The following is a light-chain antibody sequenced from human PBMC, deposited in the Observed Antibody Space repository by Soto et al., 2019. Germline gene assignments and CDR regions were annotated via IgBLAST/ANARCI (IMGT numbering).Light chain of an antibody. CDR2: GAC. Sequence: EIVLTQSPGTLSSSPGERATLSSRAIQRVSSIYLAWYQQKPGQAPRXLIYGACSRETGIPDRFSGSGSGTEFTLTISRLEPEDFAVYYCQLYGSSTWTFGQGTKVDIK. V-gene: IGKV3-20*01. CDR3: QLYGSSTWT. CDR1: QRVSSIY. J-gene: IGKJ1*01.